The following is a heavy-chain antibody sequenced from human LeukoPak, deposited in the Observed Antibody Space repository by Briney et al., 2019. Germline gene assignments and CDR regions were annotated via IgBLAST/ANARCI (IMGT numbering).Heavy chain of an antibody. V-gene: IGHV3-74*01. CDR3: ARSLGSSGYQDY. CDR2: INSDGSST. CDR1: GFTFSSYW. J-gene: IGHJ4*02. D-gene: IGHD3-22*01. Sequence: GGSLRLSCAASGFTFSSYWMHWVRQAPGKGLVWVSRINSDGSSTSYADSVKGRFTISRDNAKNTVYLQMNSLRAEDTAVYYCARSLGSSGYQDYWSQGTLVTVSS.